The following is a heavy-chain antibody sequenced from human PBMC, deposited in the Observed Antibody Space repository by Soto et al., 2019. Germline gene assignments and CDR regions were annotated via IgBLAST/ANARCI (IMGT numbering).Heavy chain of an antibody. V-gene: IGHV3-30-3*01. CDR3: ARAPGDFWSGYFDP. Sequence: SLRLSCAASGFTFSSYAMHWVRQAPGKGLEWVAVISYDGSNKYYADSVKGRFTISRDNSKNTLYLQMNSLRAEDTAVYYCARAPGDFWSGYFDPWGQGP. CDR2: ISYDGSNK. CDR1: GFTFSSYA. J-gene: IGHJ5*02. D-gene: IGHD3-3*01.